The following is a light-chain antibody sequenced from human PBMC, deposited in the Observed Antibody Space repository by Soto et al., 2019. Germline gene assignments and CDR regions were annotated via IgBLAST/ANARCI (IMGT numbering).Light chain of an antibody. J-gene: IGKJ1*01. Sequence: EIVMTQSPATLSVSPGERVTLSCRASQSVSSNLAWYQQKPGQAPRLLLYGASSRATGIPDRFSGSGSGTDFTLTISRLEPEDIAVYYCQQYGISPRTFGQGTKVDIK. V-gene: IGKV3-20*01. CDR3: QQYGISPRT. CDR1: QSVSSN. CDR2: GAS.